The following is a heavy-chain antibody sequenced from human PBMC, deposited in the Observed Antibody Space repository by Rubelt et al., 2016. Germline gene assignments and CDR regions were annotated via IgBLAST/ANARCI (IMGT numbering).Heavy chain of an antibody. CDR1: GGSFSGYY. J-gene: IGHJ1*01. Sequence: QVQLQQWGAGLLKPSETLSLTCAVYGGSFSGYYWSWIRQPPGKGLAWIGGINHSGSTNYNPSLKGRVTISVETSKNQVSLKLSSVTAADTAVYYCARAVWSTTFGYFQHWGQGTLVTVSS. CDR3: ARAVWSTTFGYFQH. V-gene: IGHV4-34*01. D-gene: IGHD3-3*01. CDR2: INHSGST.